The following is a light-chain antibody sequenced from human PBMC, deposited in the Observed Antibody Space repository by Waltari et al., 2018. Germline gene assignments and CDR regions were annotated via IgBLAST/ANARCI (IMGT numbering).Light chain of an antibody. V-gene: IGLV2-14*03. CDR3: NSYTSSTTWV. CDR2: DAY. CDR1: SRSNVHYDL. J-gene: IGLJ2*01. Sequence: QSALTQPASESGSPGQSITIPCSGTSRSNVHYDLVPWYQQPPGKAPKPTIYDAYKRPSGVSNRFSGSKSGNTASLTISGLQAEDEADYYCNSYTSSTTWVFGGGTKLTVL.